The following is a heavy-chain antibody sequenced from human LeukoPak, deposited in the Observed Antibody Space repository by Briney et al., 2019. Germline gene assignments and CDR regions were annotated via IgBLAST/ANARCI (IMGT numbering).Heavy chain of an antibody. CDR1: GFIVSSNY. CDR2: IYGDGTT. Sequence: PGGSLRLSCAASGFIVSSNYMSWVRQARGKGLEWVSVIYGDGTTYYADSVKGRFTISRDNSKNTLYLQMNSLRAEDTAVYYCARSTNEARLRYYVPPNDCWGQGTLVTVSS. D-gene: IGHD3-9*01. CDR3: ARSTNEARLRYYVPPNDC. V-gene: IGHV3-53*01. J-gene: IGHJ4*02.